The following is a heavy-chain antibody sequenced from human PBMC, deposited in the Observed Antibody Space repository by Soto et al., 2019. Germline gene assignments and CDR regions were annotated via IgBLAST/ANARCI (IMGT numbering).Heavy chain of an antibody. D-gene: IGHD5-18*01. CDR2: IVVGSGNT. V-gene: IGHV1-58*02. CDR3: AADVDTAMVNFDY. CDR1: GYTFTSYG. J-gene: IGHJ4*02. Sequence: SVKVSCKASGYTFTSYGMRWVRQARGQRLEWIGWIVVGSGNTNYAQKFQGRVTITRDMSTSTAYMELSSLRSEDTAVYYCAADVDTAMVNFDYWGQGTLVTVSS.